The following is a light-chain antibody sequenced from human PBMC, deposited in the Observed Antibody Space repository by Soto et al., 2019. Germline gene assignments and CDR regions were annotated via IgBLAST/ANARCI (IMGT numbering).Light chain of an antibody. V-gene: IGKV1-17*03. Sequence: DIQMTQSPSAMSASVGDRVTITCRASQDISNYLAWFQQKPGKVHKRLIFYASTLQTGVPSRFSGSGSGTEFTLTISSLQPEDFATYYCLQHNDYPGTFGQGTRLEIK. CDR3: LQHNDYPGT. CDR1: QDISNY. CDR2: YAS. J-gene: IGKJ2*01.